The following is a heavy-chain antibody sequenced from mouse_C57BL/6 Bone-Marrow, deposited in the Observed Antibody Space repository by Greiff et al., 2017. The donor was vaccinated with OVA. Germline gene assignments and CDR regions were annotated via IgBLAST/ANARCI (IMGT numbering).Heavy chain of an antibody. CDR3: AIITTVVVDY. V-gene: IGHV1-81*01. CDR1: GYTFTSYG. CDR2: IYPRSGNT. J-gene: IGHJ2*01. Sequence: VKLVESGAELARPGASVKLSCKASGYTFTSYGISWVKQRTGQGLEWIGEIYPRSGNTYYHEKFKGKATLTADKSSSTAYLELRSLTSEDSAVYFCAIITTVVVDYWGRGTTLTVSS. D-gene: IGHD1-1*01.